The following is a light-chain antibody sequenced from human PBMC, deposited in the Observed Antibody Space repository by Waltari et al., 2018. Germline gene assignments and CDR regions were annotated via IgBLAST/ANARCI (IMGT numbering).Light chain of an antibody. J-gene: IGLJ3*02. CDR3: AVWDDSLSGPG. CDR2: TNN. Sequence: QSVLTQPPSASGTPGQRVTISCSGSTSNIGSNPVNWYQQLPGPAPKLLIYTNNPRPSGVPDRFSGSKSGTSASLAISGLQSEDEADYYCAVWDDSLSGPGFGGGTKVTVL. CDR1: TSNIGSNP. V-gene: IGLV1-44*01.